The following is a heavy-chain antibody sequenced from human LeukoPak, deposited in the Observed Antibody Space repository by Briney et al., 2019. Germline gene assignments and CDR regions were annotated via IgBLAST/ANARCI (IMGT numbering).Heavy chain of an antibody. CDR1: GGSISTNH. D-gene: IGHD3-10*01. V-gene: IGHV4-59*01. Sequence: PSETLSLTCTVSGGSISTNHWSWIRQPPGEGLEWIGYIYYSGSTNYNPSLKSRVTISVDTSKNQFSLKLSSVTAADTAVYYCARVEWFGELSPCDIWGQGTMVTVSS. J-gene: IGHJ3*02. CDR3: ARVEWFGELSPCDI. CDR2: IYYSGST.